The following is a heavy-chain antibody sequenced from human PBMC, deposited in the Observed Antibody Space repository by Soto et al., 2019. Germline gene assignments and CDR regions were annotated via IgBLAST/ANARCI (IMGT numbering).Heavy chain of an antibody. CDR1: GGTFSSYA. D-gene: IGHD5-12*01. CDR3: ARVMATTMLGDHYYGMDV. V-gene: IGHV1-69*12. J-gene: IGHJ6*02. Sequence: QVQLVQSGAEVKKPGSSVKVSCKASGGTFSSYAISWVRQAPGQGLEWMGGIIPIFGTANYAQKFQGRVTMTADESTSTAYRERSSRRSEDTAVYSCARVMATTMLGDHYYGMDVWGQGPTVTVSS. CDR2: IIPIFGTA.